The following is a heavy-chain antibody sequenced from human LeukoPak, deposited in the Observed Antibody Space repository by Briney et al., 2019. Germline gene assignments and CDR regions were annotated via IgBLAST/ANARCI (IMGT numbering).Heavy chain of an antibody. V-gene: IGHV4-61*01. CDR2: IYYSGST. J-gene: IGHJ4*02. CDR3: ARGGYYYGSGSLPFDY. CDR1: GGSIIDSSYY. D-gene: IGHD3-10*01. Sequence: SETLSLTCTVSGGSIIDSSYYWSWIRQPPGKGLEWIGYIYYSGSTNYNPSLKSRVTISVDTSNNQFSLKLSSVTAADTAVYYCARGGYYYGSGSLPFDYWGQGTLVTVSS.